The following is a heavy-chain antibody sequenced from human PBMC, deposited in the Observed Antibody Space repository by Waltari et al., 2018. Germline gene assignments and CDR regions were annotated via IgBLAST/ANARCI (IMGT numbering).Heavy chain of an antibody. D-gene: IGHD3-22*01. CDR1: GGSISSGSYY. J-gene: IGHJ3*02. CDR3: ARERDYYDSSGSYAFDI. CDR2: IYTSGST. Sequence: QVQLQESGPGLVKPSQTLSLTCTVPGGSISSGSYYWSWIRQPAGKGLEWIGRIYTSGSTNYNPSLKSRVTISVDTSKNQFSLKLSSVTAADTAVYYCARERDYYDSSGSYAFDIWGQGTMVTVSS. V-gene: IGHV4-61*02.